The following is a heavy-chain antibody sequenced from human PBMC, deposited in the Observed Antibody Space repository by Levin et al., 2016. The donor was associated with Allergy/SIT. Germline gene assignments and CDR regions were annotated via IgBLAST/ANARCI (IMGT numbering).Heavy chain of an antibody. D-gene: IGHD1-26*01. CDR2: ISAYNGNT. CDR3: ASGVSGSYRGNWFDP. Sequence: ASVKVSCKASGYTFTSYGISWVRQAPGQGLEWMGWISAYNGNTNYAQKLQGRVTMTTDTSTSTAYMELRSLRSDDTAVYYCASGVSGSYRGNWFDPWGQGTLVTVSS. V-gene: IGHV1-18*01. CDR1: GYTFTSYG. J-gene: IGHJ5*02.